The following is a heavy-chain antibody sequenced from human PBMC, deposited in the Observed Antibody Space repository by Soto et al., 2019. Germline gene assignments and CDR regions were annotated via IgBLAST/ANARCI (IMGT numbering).Heavy chain of an antibody. D-gene: IGHD2-8*01. CDR1: GFSFSSFA. V-gene: IGHV3-23*01. J-gene: IGHJ6*02. Sequence: EVQLLESGGGFIHPGGSLRLSCAASGFSFSSFAMHWVRQAPGKGLEWVSIISGSADSTFYADSVKGRFTISRDNSKSTLYLQINSLRAEDTAVYYCAKTRGAMIYAISFYGMDVWGQVTTVTVSS. CDR3: AKTRGAMIYAISFYGMDV. CDR2: ISGSADST.